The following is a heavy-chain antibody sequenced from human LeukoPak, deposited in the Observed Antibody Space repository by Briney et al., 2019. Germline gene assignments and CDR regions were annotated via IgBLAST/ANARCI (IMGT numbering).Heavy chain of an antibody. CDR2: INAGNGNT. D-gene: IGHD3-3*01. CDR1: GYTFTSYA. Sequence: GASVQVSCKASGYTFTSYAMHWVRQAPGQRLEWMGWINAGNGNTKYSQKFQGRVTITRDTSASTAYMELSGLRSEDTAVYYCARGAGITIFGVAPYGMDVWGQGTTVTVYS. V-gene: IGHV1-3*01. J-gene: IGHJ6*02. CDR3: ARGAGITIFGVAPYGMDV.